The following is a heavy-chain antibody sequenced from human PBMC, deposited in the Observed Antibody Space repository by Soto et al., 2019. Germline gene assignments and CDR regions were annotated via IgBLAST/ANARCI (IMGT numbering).Heavy chain of an antibody. CDR1: GFIFENFG. J-gene: IGHJ5*02. Sequence: GGSLRLSCAASGFIFENFGMSWVRQAPGKGLEWISSISGSGFKKYYADSVKGRFTISRDNSKSTVYLELNNLSAEDTAVYHCAKNQGVQLVPLATVDWFDPWGQGSVVTVYS. CDR2: ISGSGFKK. D-gene: IGHD1-26*01. V-gene: IGHV3-23*01. CDR3: AKNQGVQLVPLATVDWFDP.